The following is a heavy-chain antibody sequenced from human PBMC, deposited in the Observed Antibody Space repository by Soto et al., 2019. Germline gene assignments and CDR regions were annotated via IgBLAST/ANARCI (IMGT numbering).Heavy chain of an antibody. D-gene: IGHD4-17*01. CDR1: GFTFSSYA. CDR3: AKDAVAGDGVWLAYA. CDR2: LYGSGRGI. V-gene: IGHV3-23*01. Sequence: GGSLRLSCAASGFTFSSYAMIWIRQVPGQGLEWVSGLYGSGRGIHYADSVKGRFTISRDNSAYAVYLQMNNLRVEDTAVYYCAKDAVAGDGVWLAYAWGRGTAVTV. J-gene: IGHJ5*02.